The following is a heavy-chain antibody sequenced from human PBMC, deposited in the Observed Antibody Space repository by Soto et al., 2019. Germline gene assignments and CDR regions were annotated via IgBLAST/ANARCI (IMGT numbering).Heavy chain of an antibody. D-gene: IGHD3-9*01. V-gene: IGHV1-46*03. Sequence: ASVKVSCKASGYTFTSYYMHWVRQAPGQGLEWMGIINPSGGSTSYAQKFQGRVTMTRDTSTSTVYMELSSLRSEDTAVYYCARDREVLRYFAWSSPTFNYWGQGTLVTVS. CDR2: INPSGGST. CDR3: ARDREVLRYFAWSSPTFNY. CDR1: GYTFTSYY. J-gene: IGHJ4*02.